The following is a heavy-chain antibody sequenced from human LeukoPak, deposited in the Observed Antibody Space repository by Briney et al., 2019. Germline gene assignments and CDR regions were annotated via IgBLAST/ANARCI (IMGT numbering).Heavy chain of an antibody. CDR3: ARGGNAFDI. Sequence: PSETLSLTCTVSGGAISSTSSYWGWIRQPPGKGLEWIGYIHYSGNTNYNPSLKSRVIMSVDTSKNQFSLNLIAATAADTAVYYCARGGNAFDIWGQGTMVTVSS. CDR2: IHYSGNT. V-gene: IGHV4-39*01. D-gene: IGHD1-26*01. CDR1: GGAISSTSSY. J-gene: IGHJ3*02.